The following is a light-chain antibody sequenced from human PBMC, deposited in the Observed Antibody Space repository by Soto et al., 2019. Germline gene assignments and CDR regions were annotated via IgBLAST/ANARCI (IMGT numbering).Light chain of an antibody. V-gene: IGKV1-5*01. CDR2: DAS. J-gene: IGKJ1*01. CDR1: QSISSW. Sequence: DIQLTQYASTLSASVGASVTITSRASQSISSWLAWYQQKPEKAPKLLIYDASSLESWVPSRFSGSGSGTEFTLTISSLQPDYFATYYCQHYNSYGTFGQRTKVDI. CDR3: QHYNSYGT.